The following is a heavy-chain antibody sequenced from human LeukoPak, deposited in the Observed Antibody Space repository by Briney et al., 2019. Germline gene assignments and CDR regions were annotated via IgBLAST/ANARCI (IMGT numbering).Heavy chain of an antibody. CDR3: ARGGERGSFPHV. CDR1: GYSISSGYY. CDR2: LSHSGSS. V-gene: IGHV4-38-2*02. Sequence: PSETLSLTCTVSGYSISSGYYWDWIRQPPGKGLEWIGTLSHSGSSYYNPSLKSRVTISVDTSKNQFSLNLSSVTAADTAVFYCARGGERGSFPHVWGQGTLVTVSS. J-gene: IGHJ4*02. D-gene: IGHD1-26*01.